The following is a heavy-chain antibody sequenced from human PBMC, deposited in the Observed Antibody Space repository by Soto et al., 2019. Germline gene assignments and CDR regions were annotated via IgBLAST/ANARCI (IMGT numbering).Heavy chain of an antibody. J-gene: IGHJ4*02. CDR1: GGSISSSSYY. V-gene: IGHV4-39*01. CDR2: IYYSGST. Sequence: QLQLQESGPGLVKPSETLSLTCTVSGGSISSSSYYWGWIRQPPGKGLEWIGSIYYSGSTYYNPSLKSRVTISVDTSKNQFSLKLSSVTAADTAVYYCASEITMVRGDKRDYWGQGTLVTVSS. CDR3: ASEITMVRGDKRDY. D-gene: IGHD3-10*01.